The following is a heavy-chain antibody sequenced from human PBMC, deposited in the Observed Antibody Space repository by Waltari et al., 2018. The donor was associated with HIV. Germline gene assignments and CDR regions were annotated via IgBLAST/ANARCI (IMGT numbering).Heavy chain of an antibody. J-gene: IGHJ6*02. CDR2: LFHSGST. CDR3: ARHCLQKGWLPQLKYYYGMDV. Sequence: QQQLQESGPGLVKPSETLSLTCTVPGASICSSSYNCAWLRPSPGKGLEWIGSLFHSGSTYYSPSLRSPATISGDMSANRFSLKLTSVTATDTAVYFCARHCLQKGWLPQLKYYYGMDVWGQGTTVIVSS. CDR1: GASICSSSYN. V-gene: IGHV4-39*01. D-gene: IGHD1-1*01.